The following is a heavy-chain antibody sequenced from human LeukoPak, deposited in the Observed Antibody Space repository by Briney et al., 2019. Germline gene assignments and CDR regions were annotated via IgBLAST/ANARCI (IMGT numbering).Heavy chain of an antibody. D-gene: IGHD6-19*01. CDR2: IRYDGSNK. Sequence: GGSLRLSCAASGFTFSSYDIHWVRQAPGKGLEWVTFIRYDGSNKYYADSVRGRFTISRDNSKNTLYLHMNSLRAEDTAVYFCAKGSKAVLFTRDHYMDVWGKGTTVTISS. J-gene: IGHJ6*03. V-gene: IGHV3-30*02. CDR3: AKGSKAVLFTRDHYMDV. CDR1: GFTFSSYD.